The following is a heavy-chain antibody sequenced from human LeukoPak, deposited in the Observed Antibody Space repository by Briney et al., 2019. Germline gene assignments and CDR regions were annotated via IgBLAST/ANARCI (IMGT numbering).Heavy chain of an antibody. J-gene: IGHJ4*02. CDR2: ISGSGGRT. V-gene: IGHV3-23*01. Sequence: GGSLRLSCAASGFTFSSYEMNWVRQAPGKGLEWVSNISGSGGRTYYADSVKGRFTISRDNSKNTLFLQMNSLRADDTAIYYCAKSGLNRFDYWGQGTLVTVSS. CDR3: AKSGLNRFDY. D-gene: IGHD2-15*01. CDR1: GFTFSSYE.